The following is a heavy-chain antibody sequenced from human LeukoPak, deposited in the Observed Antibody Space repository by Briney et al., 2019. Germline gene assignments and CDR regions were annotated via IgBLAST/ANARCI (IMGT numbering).Heavy chain of an antibody. CDR3: ARRDDYGNNWFDP. D-gene: IGHD4-17*01. CDR2: INPNSGGT. CDR1: GYTFTGYY. J-gene: IGHJ5*02. Sequence: ASVKVSCKASGYTFTGYYMHWVRQAPGQGLEWMGWINPNSGGTNYAQKFQGRVTMTRDTSISTAYMELSRLRSDDTAVYYCARRDDYGNNWFDPWGQGTLVTVSS. V-gene: IGHV1-2*02.